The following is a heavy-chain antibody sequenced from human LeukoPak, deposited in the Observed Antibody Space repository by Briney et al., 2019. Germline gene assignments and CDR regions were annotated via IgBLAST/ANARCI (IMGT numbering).Heavy chain of an antibody. CDR3: AREGNSGWSFDY. CDR2: IKQDGSEK. Sequence: PGGSLRLSCAASGFTFSNYWMSRVRQAPGKGLEWVANIKQDGSEKYYVDSVKGRFTISRDNAKNPLYLQMNSLRAEDTAVYYCAREGNSGWSFDYWGQGTLVTVSS. V-gene: IGHV3-7*01. CDR1: GFTFSNYW. J-gene: IGHJ4*02. D-gene: IGHD6-19*01.